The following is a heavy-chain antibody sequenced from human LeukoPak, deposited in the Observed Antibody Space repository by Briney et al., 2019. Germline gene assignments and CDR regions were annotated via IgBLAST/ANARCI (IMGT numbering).Heavy chain of an antibody. V-gene: IGHV4-30-2*01. Sequence: SQTLSLTCAVSGGSISSGGYSWSWIRQPPGKGLEWIGYIYHSGSTYYNPSLKSRVTISVDRSKNQFSLKLSSVTAADTAVYYCARDGVSGNYGMDVWGQGPRSPSP. D-gene: IGHD2-8*01. CDR3: ARDGVSGNYGMDV. CDR2: IYHSGST. J-gene: IGHJ6*02. CDR1: GGSISSGGYS.